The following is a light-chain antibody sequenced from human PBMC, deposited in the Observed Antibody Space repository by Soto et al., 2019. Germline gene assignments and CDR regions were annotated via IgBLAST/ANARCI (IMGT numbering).Light chain of an antibody. CDR3: QQYNNWPIT. V-gene: IGKV3-15*01. CDR1: QTISSK. Sequence: EIVMTQSPATLSVSPGERATLSCGASQTISSKLAWYQQKPGQAPRLLIYSASTRATGIPARFSGSGSGTEFTLTISSLQSEDFAVYYCQQYNNWPITFGGGTRVEIK. CDR2: SAS. J-gene: IGKJ4*01.